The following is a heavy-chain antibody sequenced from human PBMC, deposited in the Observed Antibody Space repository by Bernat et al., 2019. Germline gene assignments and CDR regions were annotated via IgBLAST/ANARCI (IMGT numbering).Heavy chain of an antibody. J-gene: IGHJ5*02. Sequence: EVQLVESGGDLVKPGGSLRLSCVGSGFTFRTAWMSWVRQAPGKGLEWIGRMKSEDNGGTTDYAAPVEGRFSVSRDDSKNTLYLHMHSLKNEDTAVYYCTTGRLSVLNWAAWGQGTLVTVTS. CDR3: TTGRLSVLNWAA. D-gene: IGHD2-8*01. CDR1: GFTFRTAW. V-gene: IGHV3-15*01. CDR2: MKSEDNGGTT.